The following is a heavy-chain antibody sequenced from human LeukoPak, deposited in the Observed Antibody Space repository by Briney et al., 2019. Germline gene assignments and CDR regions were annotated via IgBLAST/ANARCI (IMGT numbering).Heavy chain of an antibody. CDR1: GGSISSYY. J-gene: IGHJ4*02. CDR2: IYYSGST. V-gene: IGHV4-59*01. D-gene: IGHD2-21*01. CDR3: ARTPRLFQLTFDY. Sequence: SETLSLTCTVSGGSISSYYWSWIRQPPGKGLEWIGYIYYSGSTNYNPSLKSRVTISVDTSKNQFSLKLSSVTAADTAVYYCARTPRLFQLTFDYWGQGTLVTVSS.